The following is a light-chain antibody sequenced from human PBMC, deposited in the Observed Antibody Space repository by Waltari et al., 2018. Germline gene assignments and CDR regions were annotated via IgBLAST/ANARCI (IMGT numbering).Light chain of an antibody. V-gene: IGKV3-20*01. CDR3: QQYGRSPPGGSLT. J-gene: IGKJ4*01. CDR2: HTS. Sequence: DIVLTQSPGTLSLSPGERASLSCRASQSLSNNYLAWYQQKPGQAPRLLIYHTSSRGTGIPDRFSGSGSGTDFTLTISRLEPEDFAVYYCQQYGRSPPGGSLTFGGGTKVAIK. CDR1: QSLSNNY.